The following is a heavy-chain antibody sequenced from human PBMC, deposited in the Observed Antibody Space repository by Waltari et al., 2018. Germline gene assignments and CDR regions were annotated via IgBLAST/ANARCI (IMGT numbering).Heavy chain of an antibody. CDR1: GFSVSGVY. V-gene: IGHV3-53*01. CDR3: ARPVGNET. J-gene: IGHJ5*02. D-gene: IGHD1-26*01. Sequence: EVQLVESGGGLVQPGGSLRLSCAASGFSVSGVYMTWVRQAPGKGLQWGSIIYNGGRTYYADSVKGRFTISRDNSKNTVFLQMNSLRVDDTAVYYCARPVGNETWGQGTLVTVSS. CDR2: IYNGGRT.